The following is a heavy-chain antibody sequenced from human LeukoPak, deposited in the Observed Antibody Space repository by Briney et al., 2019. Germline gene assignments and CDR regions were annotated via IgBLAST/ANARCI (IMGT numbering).Heavy chain of an antibody. CDR2: IYYSGST. CDR1: GGSFSGYY. D-gene: IGHD6-13*01. J-gene: IGHJ4*02. V-gene: IGHV4-34*01. CDR3: ARVLLGYSSSWYFDY. Sequence: PSETLSLTCAVYGGSFSGYYWSWIRQPPGKGLEWIGSIYYSGSTYYNPSLKSRVTISVDTSKNQFSLKLSSVTAADTAVYYCARVLLGYSSSWYFDYWGQGTLVTVSS.